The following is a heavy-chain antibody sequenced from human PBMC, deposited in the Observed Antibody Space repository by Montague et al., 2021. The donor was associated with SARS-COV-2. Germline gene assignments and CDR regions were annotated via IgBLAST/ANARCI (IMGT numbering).Heavy chain of an antibody. CDR1: GFSLSTSGMC. J-gene: IGHJ4*02. V-gene: IGHV2-70*01. CDR2: IDWDDDK. D-gene: IGHD5-18*01. Sequence: PALVKPTQTLTLTCTFSGFSLSTSGMCVSWIRQPPGKALEWLAVIDWDDDKSYSTSLKTRLTISKDTSKNQVVLTITSMDPVDTATYYCARMPDQVWLDYWGQGILVTVSS. CDR3: ARMPDQVWLDY.